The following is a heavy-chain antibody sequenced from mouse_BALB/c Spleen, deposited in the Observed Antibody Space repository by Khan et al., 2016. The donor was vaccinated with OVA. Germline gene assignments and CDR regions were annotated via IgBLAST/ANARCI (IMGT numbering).Heavy chain of an antibody. J-gene: IGHJ4*01. CDR1: GDSITSGF. Sequence: EVQLVESGPSLVKPSQTLSLTCSVTGDSITSGFWNWIRKFPGNKFEYLGYITYSGNTYYNPSLKSRISITREKSKSQYYLQLISVTTDDTATYYCARSYGSWAIDDWGQGTSVTVSS. V-gene: IGHV3-8*02. CDR2: ITYSGNT. D-gene: IGHD1-1*01. CDR3: ARSYGSWAIDD.